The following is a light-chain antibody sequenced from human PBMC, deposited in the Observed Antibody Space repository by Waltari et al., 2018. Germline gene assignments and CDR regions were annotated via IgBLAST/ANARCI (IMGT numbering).Light chain of an antibody. CDR2: EVS. V-gene: IGLV2-14*01. CDR1: MSDVGGNNY. CDR3: SSYTSSSALV. J-gene: IGLJ3*02. Sequence: SALTQPASVSGSPGQSITISCTGTMSDVGGNNYVSCYQHNPGKAPNLIIYEVSNRPSGVSNRFSGSKSGNTASLTISGLQAEDEADYYCSSYTSSSALVFGGGTKLTVL.